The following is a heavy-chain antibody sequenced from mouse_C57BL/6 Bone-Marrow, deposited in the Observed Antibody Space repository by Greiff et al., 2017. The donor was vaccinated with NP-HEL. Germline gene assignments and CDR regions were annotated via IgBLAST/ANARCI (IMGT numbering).Heavy chain of an antibody. CDR1: GFNIKDYY. V-gene: IGHV14-2*01. CDR2: IDPEDGET. CDR3: ARAYYYGSSYAWFAY. Sequence: EVKLMESGAELVKPGASVKLSCTASGFNIKDYYMHWVKQRTEQGLEWIGRIDPEDGETKYAPKFQGKATITADTSSNTAYLQLSSLTSEDTAVYYCARAYYYGSSYAWFAYWGQGTLVTVSA. D-gene: IGHD1-1*01. J-gene: IGHJ3*01.